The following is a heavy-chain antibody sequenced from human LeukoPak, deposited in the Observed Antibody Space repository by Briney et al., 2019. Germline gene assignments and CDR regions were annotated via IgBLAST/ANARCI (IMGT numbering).Heavy chain of an antibody. CDR3: ARGQVPAARGYNWFDP. Sequence: SETPSLTCAVYGWSFNDYYWNWIRQPPGKGLEWIGEVNARGDTNYHRSLKSRVTISVDTSKNQFSLRLTSMIAADTAVYYCARGQVPAARGYNWFDPWGQGTLVTVS. V-gene: IGHV4-34*01. D-gene: IGHD2-2*01. CDR1: GWSFNDYY. J-gene: IGHJ5*02. CDR2: VNARGDT.